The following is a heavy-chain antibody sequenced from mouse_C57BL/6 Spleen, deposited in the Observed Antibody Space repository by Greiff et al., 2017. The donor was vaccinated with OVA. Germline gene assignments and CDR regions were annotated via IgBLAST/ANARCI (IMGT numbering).Heavy chain of an antibody. J-gene: IGHJ3*01. CDR2: ISSGSSTI. CDR3: AREANWAVAY. CDR1: GFTFSDYG. Sequence: EVMLVESGGGLVKPGGSLKLSCAASGFTFSDYGMHWVRQAPEKGLEWVAYISSGSSTIYYADTVKGRFTISRDNAKNTLFLQMTSLRSEYTAMYYCAREANWAVAYWGKGTLVTVSA. D-gene: IGHD4-1*01. V-gene: IGHV5-17*01.